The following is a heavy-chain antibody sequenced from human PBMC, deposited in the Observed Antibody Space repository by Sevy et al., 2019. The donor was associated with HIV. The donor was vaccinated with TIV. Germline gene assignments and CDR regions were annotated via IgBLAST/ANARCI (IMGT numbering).Heavy chain of an antibody. CDR3: ARARAYYYDNSGYSFDY. D-gene: IGHD3-22*01. V-gene: IGHV3-7*01. J-gene: IGHJ4*02. CDR2: IKQDGSEK. CDR1: GFNLRNYG. Sequence: GGSLRLSCAASGFNLRNYGMHWVRQAPGKGLEWVANIKQDGSEKYYVDSVKGRFTISRDNAKNSLYLQMNSLRVEDTAAYYCARARAYYYDNSGYSFDYWGQGTLVTVSS.